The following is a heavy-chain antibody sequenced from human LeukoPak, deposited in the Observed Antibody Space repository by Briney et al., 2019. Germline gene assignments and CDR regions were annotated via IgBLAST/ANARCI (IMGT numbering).Heavy chain of an antibody. CDR3: AKCGNSGCHLIDY. CDR2: ISGRTGAT. D-gene: IGHD5-12*01. J-gene: IGHJ4*02. CDR1: GFTFTTNA. V-gene: IGHV3-23*01. Sequence: GGSLRLSCAASGFTFTTNAMSWVRQAPGKGLEWVSAISGRTGATYYADSEKGRFTISRDNSKSTLYLQMDSLRAEDTALYYCAKCGNSGCHLIDYWGQGTLVTVSS.